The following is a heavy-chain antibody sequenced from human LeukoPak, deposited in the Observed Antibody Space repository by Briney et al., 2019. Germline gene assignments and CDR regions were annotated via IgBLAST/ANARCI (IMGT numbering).Heavy chain of an antibody. J-gene: IGHJ6*03. CDR1: GDSISTYY. CDR2: IYYSGST. Sequence: SETLSLTCTVSGDSISTYYWSWIRQPPGKGLEWIGYIYYSGSTNYYPSLKSRATILVDKYKKKFSLKLSNVTAAETAACYCGGGAGEVSGYYTHLGVYYYYYMDVWGKGTTVTVSS. V-gene: IGHV4-59*01. D-gene: IGHD3-3*01. CDR3: GGGAGEVSGYYTHLGVYYYYYMDV.